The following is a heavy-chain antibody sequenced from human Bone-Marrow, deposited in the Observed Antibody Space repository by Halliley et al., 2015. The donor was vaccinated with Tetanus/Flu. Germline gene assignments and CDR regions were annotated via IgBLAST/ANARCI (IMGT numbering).Heavy chain of an antibody. CDR2: ISHSGST. Sequence: SLRLSCAVSGGSISSGTWWSWVRQPPGKGLEWIGEISHSGSTKYNPSLKSRVTISVDKSKNQFTLRLTSVTAADTAVYYCAREATSGSFDFWSGSGTLDYWGQGTLVAVSS. V-gene: IGHV4-4*02. D-gene: IGHD3-3*01. J-gene: IGHJ4*02. CDR3: AREATSGSFDFWSGSGTLDY. CDR1: GGSISSGTW.